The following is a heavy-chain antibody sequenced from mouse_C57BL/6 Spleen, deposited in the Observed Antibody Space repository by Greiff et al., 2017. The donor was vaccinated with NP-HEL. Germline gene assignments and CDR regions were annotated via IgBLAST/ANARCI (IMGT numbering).Heavy chain of an antibody. Sequence: EVQLQESGEGLVKPGGSLKLSCAASGFTFSSYAMSWVRQTPEKRLEWVAYISSGGDYIYYADTVKGRFTISRDNARNTLYLQMSSLKSEDTAMYYCTREGYDGYLDYWGQGTTLTVSS. CDR2: ISSGGDYI. J-gene: IGHJ2*01. CDR3: TREGYDGYLDY. CDR1: GFTFSSYA. V-gene: IGHV5-9-1*02. D-gene: IGHD2-3*01.